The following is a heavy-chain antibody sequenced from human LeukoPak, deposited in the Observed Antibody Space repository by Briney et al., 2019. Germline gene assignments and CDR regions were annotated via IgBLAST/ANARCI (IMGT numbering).Heavy chain of an antibody. CDR1: GGSISSYY. J-gene: IGHJ6*03. V-gene: IGHV4-34*01. CDR2: INHSGST. CDR3: ARGIRSYSSSWYYYYYYMDV. Sequence: SETLPLTCTVSGGSISSYYWSWIRQPAGKGLEWIGEINHSGSTNYNPSLKSRVTISVDTSKNQFSLKLSSVTAADTAVYYCARGIRSYSSSWYYYYYYMDVWGKGTTVTVSS. D-gene: IGHD6-13*01.